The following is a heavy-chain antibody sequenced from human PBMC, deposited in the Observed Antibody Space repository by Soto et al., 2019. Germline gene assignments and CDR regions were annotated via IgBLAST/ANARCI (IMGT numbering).Heavy chain of an antibody. CDR2: IYPGDSDT. CDR3: AKQLGNYFPY. V-gene: IGHV5-51*01. Sequence: PGESLKISCKASGYSFTNFWIGWVRQVPGKGLEWMGIIYPGDSDTRYSPSFQGQVTISVDKSNNTAYLQWSSLKASDTAMYYWAKQLGNYFPYGGQGALVTVSS. CDR1: GYSFTNFW. D-gene: IGHD3-22*01. J-gene: IGHJ4*02.